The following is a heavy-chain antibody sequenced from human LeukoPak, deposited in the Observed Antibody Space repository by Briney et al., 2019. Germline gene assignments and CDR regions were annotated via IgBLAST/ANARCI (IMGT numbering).Heavy chain of an antibody. D-gene: IGHD2-2*02. V-gene: IGHV3-74*01. Sequence: GGSLRLSCAASGFTFSSYWMHWVRQAPGKGLVWVSRINSDGSSTSYADSVKGRFTISRDNAKNSLYLQMNSLRAEDTAVYYCAKDIYPGIFDPWGQGTLVTVSS. CDR2: INSDGSST. CDR3: AKDIYPGIFDP. J-gene: IGHJ5*02. CDR1: GFTFSSYW.